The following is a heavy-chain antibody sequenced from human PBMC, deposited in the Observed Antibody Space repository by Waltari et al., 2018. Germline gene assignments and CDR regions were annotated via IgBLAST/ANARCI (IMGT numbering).Heavy chain of an antibody. D-gene: IGHD2-21*02. J-gene: IGHJ5*02. Sequence: QVQLVQSGAEVKRPGASVKVSCKASGYTFTTYYIHWVRQAPGQGLEWVGIICPGGGSTSYAQKFQGRVTMTGDTSTSTVYMELSSLRSDDTAVYYCARDLQTATFDPWGQGTLVTVSS. V-gene: IGHV1-46*01. CDR3: ARDLQTATFDP. CDR2: ICPGGGST. CDR1: GYTFTTYY.